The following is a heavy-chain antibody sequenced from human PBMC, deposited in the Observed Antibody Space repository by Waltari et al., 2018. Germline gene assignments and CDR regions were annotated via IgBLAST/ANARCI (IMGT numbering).Heavy chain of an antibody. J-gene: IGHJ4*02. CDR2: VSAYNGDT. CDR1: GYTFTNYG. V-gene: IGHV1-18*01. Sequence: QVQLVQSGAEVKKPGASVRVSCKASGYTFTNYGINWVRQAPGQGLEWVGWVSAYNGDTKYAQKLQDRVTMTTDTSTSTAYMEVRSLRSDDTAVYYCARDRNSWLKTDYWGQGTLVTVSS. D-gene: IGHD3-9*01. CDR3: ARDRNSWLKTDY.